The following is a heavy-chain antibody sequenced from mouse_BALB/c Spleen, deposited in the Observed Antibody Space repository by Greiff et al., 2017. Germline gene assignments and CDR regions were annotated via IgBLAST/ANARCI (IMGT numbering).Heavy chain of an antibody. D-gene: IGHD1-3*01. CDR3: AREWSMDY. CDR1: GFTFSSFG. CDR2: ISSGSSTI. J-gene: IGHJ4*01. Sequence: EVKVVESGGGLVQPGGSRKLSCAASGFTFSSFGMHWVRQAPEKGLEWVAYISSGSSTIYYADTVKGRFTISRDNPKNTLFLQMTSLRSEDTAMYYCAREWSMDYWGQGTSVTVSS. V-gene: IGHV5-17*02.